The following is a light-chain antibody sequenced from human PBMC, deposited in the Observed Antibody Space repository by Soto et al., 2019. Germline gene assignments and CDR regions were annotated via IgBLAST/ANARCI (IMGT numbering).Light chain of an antibody. Sequence: EIVLPQSPGTLSLSPGERANLSCRASQSVSSNYLAWYQQQPGQAPRHLIYGASSRATDIPDRFSGSGSGTDFTLTISILEPEDFAVYYCQQFRTFVQGTKVEI. CDR3: QQFRT. V-gene: IGKV3-20*01. CDR1: QSVSSNY. J-gene: IGKJ1*01. CDR2: GAS.